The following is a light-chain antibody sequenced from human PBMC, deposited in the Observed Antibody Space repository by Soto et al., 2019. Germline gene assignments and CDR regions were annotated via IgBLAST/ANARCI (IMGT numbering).Light chain of an antibody. CDR3: NSYRSTDTVV. Sequence: QSVLTQPASVSGSPGQSITISCTGTSNDVGGYNHVSWYQQHPGKAPKLIIYEVSYRPPGVSNRFSGSKSGNTASLTISGLQAEDEADYYCNSYRSTDTVVFGGGTKLTVL. CDR2: EVS. V-gene: IGLV2-14*01. CDR1: SNDVGGYNH. J-gene: IGLJ2*01.